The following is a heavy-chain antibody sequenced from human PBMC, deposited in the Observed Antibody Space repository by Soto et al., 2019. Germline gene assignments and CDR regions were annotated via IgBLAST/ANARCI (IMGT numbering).Heavy chain of an antibody. V-gene: IGHV4-39*01. CDR3: VSTQRRLVSFFDA. CDR2: IYYSGST. J-gene: IGHJ4*02. D-gene: IGHD6-6*01. Sequence: SETLSLTCTVSGGSITNAYYFWGWVRQPPGKGLEWIGSIYYSGSTYYNPSLKSRVTISVDTSRNQFSLKLSSVTAADTAVYYCVSTQRRLVSFFDAWGQGTLVTVSS. CDR1: GGSITNAYYF.